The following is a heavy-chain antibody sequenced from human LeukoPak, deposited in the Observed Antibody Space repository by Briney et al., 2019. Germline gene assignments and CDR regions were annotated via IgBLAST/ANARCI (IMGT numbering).Heavy chain of an antibody. V-gene: IGHV3-48*03. J-gene: IGHJ4*02. Sequence: GGSLRLSCAASGFTFSSYEMNWVRQAPGKGLEWVSYISSSGSTIYYADSVKGRFTISRDNAKNSLYLQMNSLRAEDTAVYYCARDENFYHTAGYSDYWGQGTLVTVSS. CDR3: ARDENFYHTAGYSDY. CDR1: GFTFSSYE. D-gene: IGHD3-22*01. CDR2: ISSSGSTI.